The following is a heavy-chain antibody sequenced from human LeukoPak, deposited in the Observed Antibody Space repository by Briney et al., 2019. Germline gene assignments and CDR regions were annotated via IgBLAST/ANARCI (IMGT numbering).Heavy chain of an antibody. CDR2: INHSGST. V-gene: IGHV4-34*01. CDR1: GGSFNDYY. CDR3: ARGGLISLANTPLGAFDI. J-gene: IGHJ3*02. D-gene: IGHD3/OR15-3a*01. Sequence: SETLSLTCAVYGGSFNDYYWTWIRQSPGKGLEWIGEINHSGSTSYNPSLKSRVTISVDASKSQFSLKLNSVTAADKAVYYCARGGLISLANTPLGAFDIWGQGTMVSVSS.